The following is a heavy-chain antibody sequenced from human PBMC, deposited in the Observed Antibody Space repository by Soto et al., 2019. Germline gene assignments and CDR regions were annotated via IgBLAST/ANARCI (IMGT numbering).Heavy chain of an antibody. D-gene: IGHD3-22*01. J-gene: IGHJ4*02. Sequence: QVRLVQSEAEVKKAGSSVKVSCKASGGTFSSDAVTWVRQAPGQGLEWMGGVIPIFPKANYAQKFQGRATITVDKSTSTVYMELNSLKSEDTAMYYCAGCNSDSSGPGYLDSWGQGTLVTV. CDR1: GGTFSSDA. CDR2: VIPIFPKA. CDR3: AGCNSDSSGPGYLDS. V-gene: IGHV1-69*06.